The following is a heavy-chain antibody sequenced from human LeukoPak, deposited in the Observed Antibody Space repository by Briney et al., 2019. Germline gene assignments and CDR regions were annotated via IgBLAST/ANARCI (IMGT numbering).Heavy chain of an antibody. J-gene: IGHJ6*03. D-gene: IGHD1-26*01. CDR3: ARLASGTYYHYYYYMDV. Sequence: GGSPTISCKGSGYSFTNYWIGWVRQMPGKGLEWMGITYPGDTDTRYSPSFQGQVTISADKSISTAFLQWSSLKASDTAMYYCARLASGTYYHYYYYMDVWGKGTTVTVS. CDR2: TYPGDTDT. V-gene: IGHV5-51*01. CDR1: GYSFTNYW.